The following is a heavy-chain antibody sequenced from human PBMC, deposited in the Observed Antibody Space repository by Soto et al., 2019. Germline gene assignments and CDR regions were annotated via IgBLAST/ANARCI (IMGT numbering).Heavy chain of an antibody. J-gene: IGHJ6*04. CDR2: IRNKANSYTT. D-gene: IGHD3-3*01. CDR1: GFTFSDHK. Sequence: GGSLRLSGAASGFTFSDHKIDWVRQAPWKGLEWVGRIRNKANSYTTEYAASVKGRFTISRDDSKNSLYLQMNSLKTEDTAVYYCTRLRIFGVASPSYHTIDV. CDR3: TRLRIFGVASPSYHTIDV. V-gene: IGHV3-72*01.